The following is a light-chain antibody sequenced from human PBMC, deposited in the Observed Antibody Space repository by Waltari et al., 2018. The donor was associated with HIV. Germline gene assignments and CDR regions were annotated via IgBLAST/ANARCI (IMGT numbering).Light chain of an antibody. J-gene: IGKJ2*01. V-gene: IGKV3-11*01. Sequence: EIVLTQSPATLSLSPGERATIYCRASQSVGSSSLAWYQHRPGQAPRLLIYDTSYRATGIPDRFSGSGSGTDFTLTINSLEPEDFAVYYCQQRANWPKTFGQGTNVQIK. CDR2: DTS. CDR3: QQRANWPKT. CDR1: QSVGSSS.